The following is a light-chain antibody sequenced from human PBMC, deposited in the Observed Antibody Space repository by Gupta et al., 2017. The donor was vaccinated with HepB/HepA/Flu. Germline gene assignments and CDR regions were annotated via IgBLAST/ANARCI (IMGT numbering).Light chain of an antibody. J-gene: IGLJ2*01. CDR2: RNT. V-gene: IGLV1-40*01. CDR1: SSNIGAGYY. Sequence: QSVLTQPPSLSGAPGQSVTISCTGSSSNIGAGYYVHWYQQLPGTAPKLLIYRNTNRPSGVPDRFSGSKSGSSAALPITGLQAEDEADYFCQSYDSSRSAVVFGGGTKLTVL. CDR3: QSYDSSRSAVV.